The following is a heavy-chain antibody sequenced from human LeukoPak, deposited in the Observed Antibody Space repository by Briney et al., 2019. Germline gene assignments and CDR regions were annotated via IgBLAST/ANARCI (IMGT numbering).Heavy chain of an antibody. CDR1: GFTFSSYA. CDR2: ISSNGCST. CDR3: VRVSGSYGY. Sequence: GGSLRLSCAASGFTFSSYAMHWVRQAPGKGLEYASAISSNGCSTFYANSVKCRFTISRDTSKNTLYLQMGRLRADDMAVYYCVRVSGSYGYWGQGTLVTVSS. J-gene: IGHJ4*02. D-gene: IGHD1-26*01. V-gene: IGHV3-64*01.